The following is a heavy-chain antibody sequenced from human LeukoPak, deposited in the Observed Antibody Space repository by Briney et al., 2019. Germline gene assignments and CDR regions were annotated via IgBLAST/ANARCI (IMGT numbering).Heavy chain of an antibody. Sequence: PSETLSLTCGVSGGSISGTNWWCWDRQPPGQGLEWIGEISLAGQTNYNPSLNGRVTMSLDKSSNQLSLHLTSVTAADTATYFCSRESGPFCPFGYWGQGTLVIVSS. CDR2: ISLAGQT. V-gene: IGHV4/OR15-8*02. J-gene: IGHJ4*02. CDR3: SRESGPFCPFGY. CDR1: GGSISGTNW. D-gene: IGHD1-26*01.